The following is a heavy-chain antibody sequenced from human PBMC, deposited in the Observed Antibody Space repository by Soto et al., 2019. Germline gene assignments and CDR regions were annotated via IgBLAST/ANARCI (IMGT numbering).Heavy chain of an antibody. Sequence: ESGGGLVQPGESLRLSCAASGFTFSSYWMTWVRQAPGKGLEWVANIKQDGGEKYYLDSVKGRFTISRDNAKNSLYLQMNSLRIEDTAAYYCARETGFLLNLRYCNDTPCPEDYWGQGALVTVSS. CDR1: GFTFSSYW. CDR2: IKQDGGEK. J-gene: IGHJ4*02. V-gene: IGHV3-7*01. CDR3: ARETGFLLNLRYCNDTPCPEDY. D-gene: IGHD2-15*01.